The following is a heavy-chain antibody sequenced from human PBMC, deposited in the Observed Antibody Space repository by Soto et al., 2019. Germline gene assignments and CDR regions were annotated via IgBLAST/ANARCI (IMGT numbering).Heavy chain of an antibody. V-gene: IGHV5-51*01. J-gene: IGHJ4*02. Sequence: GESLKISCKGSGYSFTSYWIGWVRQMPGKGLEWMGIIYPGDSDTRYSPSFQGQVTFSADKSIGTAYLQWSSLKASDTAMYYCATGGYCSSTSCYNFFDYWGQGTPVTVSS. CDR1: GYSFTSYW. CDR2: IYPGDSDT. CDR3: ATGGYCSSTSCYNFFDY. D-gene: IGHD2-2*02.